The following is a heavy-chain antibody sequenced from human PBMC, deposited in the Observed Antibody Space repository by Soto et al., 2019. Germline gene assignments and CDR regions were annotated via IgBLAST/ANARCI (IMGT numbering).Heavy chain of an antibody. CDR3: ARDRGCSSTSCYGSANWFDP. CDR1: GGSISSGGYY. CDR2: IYYSGST. Sequence: SETLSLTCTVSGGSISSGGYYWSWIRQHPGKGLEWIGYIYYSGSTYYNPSLKSRVTISVDTSKNQFSLKLSSVTAADTAVYYYARDRGCSSTSCYGSANWFDPWGQGTLVTVSS. V-gene: IGHV4-31*03. J-gene: IGHJ5*02. D-gene: IGHD2-2*01.